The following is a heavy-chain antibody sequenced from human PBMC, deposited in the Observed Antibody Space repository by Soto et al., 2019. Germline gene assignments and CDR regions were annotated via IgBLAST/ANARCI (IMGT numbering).Heavy chain of an antibody. V-gene: IGHV1-3*05. J-gene: IGHJ4*02. CDR2: INAGNGNT. Sequence: QVQLVQSGAEEKKPGASVKVSCKASGYTFTSYAMXXXXXXXXXXLEWMGWINAGNGNTKYSQKFQGRVTITRDTXXXXXXXXXXXXXXXXXXXXXCARGSXXYYWDDYWGQGTLVTVSS. CDR1: GYTFTSYA. CDR3: ARGSXXYYWDDY. D-gene: IGHD3-22*01.